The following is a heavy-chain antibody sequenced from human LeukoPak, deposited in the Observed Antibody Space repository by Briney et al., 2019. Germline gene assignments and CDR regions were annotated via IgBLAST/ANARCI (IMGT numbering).Heavy chain of an antibody. Sequence: GGSLRLSCVASGFTISGHAMSWVRQVPGKGLEWVANIKKDGSETYYVDSVKGRFTISRDNAKNSLYLQMNSLRAEDTAMYYCARGRYSGTTYYFDYWGQGTLVTVSS. D-gene: IGHD5-12*01. CDR3: ARGRYSGTTYYFDY. V-gene: IGHV3-7*03. CDR1: GFTISGHA. CDR2: IKKDGSET. J-gene: IGHJ4*02.